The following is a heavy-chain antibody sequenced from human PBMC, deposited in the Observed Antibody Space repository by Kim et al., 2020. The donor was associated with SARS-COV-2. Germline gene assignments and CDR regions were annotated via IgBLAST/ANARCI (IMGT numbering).Heavy chain of an antibody. CDR1: GYTFTTYR. Sequence: GESLKISCKGSGYTFTTYRIAWVRQMAGKGLEWMGIINPGDSSTTYSPSFQGQVTFSADKSVNTAYLQWSSLKASDTAIYYCATELVERQGGGYWGQGTLVTVSS. J-gene: IGHJ4*02. CDR3: ATELVERQGGGY. CDR2: INPGDSST. V-gene: IGHV5-51*01. D-gene: IGHD3-16*01.